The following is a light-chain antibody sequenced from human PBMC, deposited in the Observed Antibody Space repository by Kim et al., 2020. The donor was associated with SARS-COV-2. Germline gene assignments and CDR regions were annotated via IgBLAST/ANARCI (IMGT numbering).Light chain of an antibody. J-gene: IGLJ3*02. CDR3: QAWDSSTAV. CDR1: KLGDKY. Sequence: SGSPGQTASITCSGDKLGDKYACWYQQKAGQSPVLVIYQDSKRPSGIPERFSGSNSGNTATLTIRGTQAMDEADYYCQAWDSSTAVFGGGTQLTVL. V-gene: IGLV3-1*01. CDR2: QDS.